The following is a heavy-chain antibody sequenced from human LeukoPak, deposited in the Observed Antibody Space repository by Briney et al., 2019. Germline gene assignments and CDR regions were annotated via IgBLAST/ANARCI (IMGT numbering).Heavy chain of an antibody. D-gene: IGHD6-13*01. CDR1: GGSISTYY. J-gene: IGHJ4*02. Sequence: PSETLSLTCTVSGGSISTYYWSWIRQPPGKGLEWIGYIYYSGSTDYNPSLKSRVTISADTSKNQFSLKLSSVTAADTAIYYCARVRLAAAGTTYDYWGQGTLVTVSS. V-gene: IGHV4-59*01. CDR2: IYYSGST. CDR3: ARVRLAAAGTTYDY.